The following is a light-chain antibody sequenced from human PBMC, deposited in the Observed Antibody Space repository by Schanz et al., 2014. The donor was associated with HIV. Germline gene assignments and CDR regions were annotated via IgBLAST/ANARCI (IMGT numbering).Light chain of an antibody. CDR2: DVS. J-gene: IGLJ1*01. CDR1: SSDVGGYNY. Sequence: QSALTQPASVSGSPGQSITISCTGTSSDVGGYNYVSWYQQHPGKVPKLMIYDVSNRPSGVSNRFSGSKSGNTASLTISGLQAEDEADYYCSSCTSSNTYVFGTGTKLTVL. CDR3: SSCTSSNTYV. V-gene: IGLV2-14*03.